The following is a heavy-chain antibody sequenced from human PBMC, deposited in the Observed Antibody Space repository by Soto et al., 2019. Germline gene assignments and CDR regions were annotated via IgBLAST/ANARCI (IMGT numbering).Heavy chain of an antibody. CDR1: GGSFSGYY. D-gene: IGHD2-15*01. CDR2: INHSGST. Sequence: KPSETLSLTCAVYGGSFSGYYWSWIRQPPGKGLEWIGEINHSGSTNYNPSLKSRVTISVDTSKNQFSLKLSSVTAADTAVYYCASSLVVVAATPAQQDGMDVWGQGTTVTVSS. CDR3: ASSLVVVAATPAQQDGMDV. J-gene: IGHJ6*02. V-gene: IGHV4-34*01.